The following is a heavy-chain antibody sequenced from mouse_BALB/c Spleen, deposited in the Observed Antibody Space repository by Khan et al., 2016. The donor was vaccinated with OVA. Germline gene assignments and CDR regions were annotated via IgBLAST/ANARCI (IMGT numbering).Heavy chain of an antibody. CDR1: GYTFTSYT. Sequence: VQLQQSGAELARPGASVKMSCKASGYTFTSYTIHWINLRPGKGLEWIGYINPSNGYTNYNQKFKDKATLTEDKSSTPAYKQQSSQTSAHSTLYYGVRDRACHGSDCWFAYWGQGTLVTVSA. CDR2: INPSNGYT. D-gene: IGHD3-2*01. J-gene: IGHJ3*01. CDR3: VRDRACHGSDCWFAY. V-gene: IGHV1-4*01.